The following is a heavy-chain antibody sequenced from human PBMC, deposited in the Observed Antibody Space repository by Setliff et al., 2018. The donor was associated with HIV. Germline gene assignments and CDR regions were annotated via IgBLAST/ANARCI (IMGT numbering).Heavy chain of an antibody. J-gene: IGHJ2*01. V-gene: IGHV1-24*01. Sequence: ASVKVSCKVSGYTLTELSVHWVRQAPGKGLEWMGGFDPEDGETIYAQKFQGRVTMTEDTSTDTAYMDLSSLKSEDTAVYYCATVRDKGAAAGTAYDWYFDLWGRGTLVTAPQ. CDR3: ATVRDKGAAAGTAYDWYFDL. D-gene: IGHD6-13*01. CDR2: FDPEDGET. CDR1: GYTLTELS.